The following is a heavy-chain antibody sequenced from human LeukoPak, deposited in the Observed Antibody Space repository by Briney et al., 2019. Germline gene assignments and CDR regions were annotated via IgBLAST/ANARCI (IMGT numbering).Heavy chain of an antibody. V-gene: IGHV3-9*01. CDR2: ISWNSGSI. D-gene: IGHD6-19*01. CDR1: GFTFDDYA. CDR3: ARGLAPGIAVAGDDY. J-gene: IGHJ4*02. Sequence: GGSLRLSCAASGFTFDDYAMHWVRQAPGKGLEWVSGISWNSGSIGYADSVKGRFTISRDNAKNSLYLQMNSLRAEDTAVYYCARGLAPGIAVAGDDYWGQGTLVTVSS.